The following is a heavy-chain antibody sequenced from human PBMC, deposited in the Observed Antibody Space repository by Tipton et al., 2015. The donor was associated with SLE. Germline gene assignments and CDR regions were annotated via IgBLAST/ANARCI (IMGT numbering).Heavy chain of an antibody. CDR2: ISSSIIYT. D-gene: IGHD1-26*01. J-gene: IGHJ6*02. Sequence: SLRLSCAAFGFTFSSYTMNWVRQAPGKGLEWVSYISSSIIYTNYADSVKGRFTISRDNAKNSLYLQMNSLRAEDTAVYYCARKGRDSTLVGATSDSTDGMDVWGQGTTVTVSS. CDR1: GFTFSSYT. V-gene: IGHV3-21*05. CDR3: ARKGRDSTLVGATSDSTDGMDV.